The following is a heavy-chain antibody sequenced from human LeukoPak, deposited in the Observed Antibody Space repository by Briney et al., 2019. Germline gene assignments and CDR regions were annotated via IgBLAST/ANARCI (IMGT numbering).Heavy chain of an antibody. D-gene: IGHD5-18*01. CDR2: INPNSGGT. V-gene: IGHV1-2*06. Sequence: ASVKVSCKASGYTFTPYYMHWVRQAPGQGLEWMGRINPNSGGTNYAQKFQGRVTMARDTSISTAYMELIRLRSDDTAVYYCARKGIQLWFSWGQGTLVTVSS. J-gene: IGHJ4*02. CDR1: GYTFTPYY. CDR3: ARKGIQLWFS.